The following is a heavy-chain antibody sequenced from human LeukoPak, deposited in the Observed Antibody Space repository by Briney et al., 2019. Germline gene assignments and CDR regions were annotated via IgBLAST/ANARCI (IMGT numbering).Heavy chain of an antibody. J-gene: IGHJ6*04. V-gene: IGHV4-34*01. D-gene: IGHD2-2*01. CDR3: AMRGRRVPAAISYHYGMDV. CDR2: INHSGST. CDR1: GGSFSGYY. Sequence: SETLSLTCAVYGGSFSGYYWSWIRQPPGKGLEWVGEINHSGSTNYNPSLKSRVTISVDTSKNQFSLKLSSVTAADTAVYYCAMRGRRVPAAISYHYGMDVWGKGTTVTVSS.